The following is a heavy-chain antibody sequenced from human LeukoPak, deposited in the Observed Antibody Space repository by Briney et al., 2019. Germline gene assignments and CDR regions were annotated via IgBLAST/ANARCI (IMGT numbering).Heavy chain of an antibody. Sequence: ASVKVSCKASGYTFTSYGISWVRQAPGQGLEWMGWISAYNGNTDYAQKLQGRVTMTTDTSTSTAYMELRSLRSDDTAVYYCASLDYYYYGMDVWGQGTTVTVSS. J-gene: IGHJ6*02. CDR3: ASLDYYYYGMDV. V-gene: IGHV1-18*01. CDR2: ISAYNGNT. CDR1: GYTFTSYG.